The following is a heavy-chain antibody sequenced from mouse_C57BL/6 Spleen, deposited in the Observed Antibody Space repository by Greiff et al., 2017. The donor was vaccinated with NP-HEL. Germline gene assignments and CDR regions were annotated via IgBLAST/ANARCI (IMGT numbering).Heavy chain of an antibody. V-gene: IGHV1-19*01. CDR2: INPYNGGT. CDR3: ARNFFGYDEGYAMDY. Sequence: VHVKQSGPVLVKPGASVKMSCKASGYTFTDYYMNWVKQSHGKSLEWIGVINPYNGGTSYNQKFKGKATLTVDKSSSTAYMELNSLTSEDSAVYYCARNFFGYDEGYAMDYWGQGTSVTVSS. J-gene: IGHJ4*01. CDR1: GYTFTDYY. D-gene: IGHD2-2*01.